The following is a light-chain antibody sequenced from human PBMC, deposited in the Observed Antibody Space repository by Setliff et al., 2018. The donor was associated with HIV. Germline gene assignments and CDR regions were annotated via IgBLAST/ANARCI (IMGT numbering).Light chain of an antibody. CDR3: QSYDRSLSGCV. CDR2: GNS. J-gene: IGLJ1*01. CDR1: SSNIGAGYD. Sequence: QAVLTQPPSVSGAPGQRVTISCNGSSSNIGAGYDVHWYQKLPGTAPKLLIYGNSNRPSGVPDRFSGSKSGTSASLAITGLQAEDEADYYCQSYDRSLSGCVFGTVTKVTV. V-gene: IGLV1-40*01.